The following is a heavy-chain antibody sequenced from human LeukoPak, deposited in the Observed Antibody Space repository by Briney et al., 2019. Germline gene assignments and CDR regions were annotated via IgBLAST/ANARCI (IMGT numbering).Heavy chain of an antibody. Sequence: PGGSLRLSCAASGFTFSSYGMHWVRQAPGKGLEWVAVIWYDGSNKYYADSVKGRFTISRDNSKNTLYLQMNSLRAEDTAVYYCARDGGYRSSWLDYWGQGTLVTVSS. D-gene: IGHD6-13*01. J-gene: IGHJ4*02. CDR2: IWYDGSNK. V-gene: IGHV3-33*01. CDR1: GFTFSSYG. CDR3: ARDGGYRSSWLDY.